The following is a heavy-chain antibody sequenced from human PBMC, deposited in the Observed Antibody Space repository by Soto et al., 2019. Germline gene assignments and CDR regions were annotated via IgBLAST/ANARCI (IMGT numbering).Heavy chain of an antibody. Sequence: KPSETLSLTCTVSGGSISSYYWSWIRQPPGKGLEWIGYIYYSGSTNYNPSLKSRVTISVDTSKNQFSLKLSSVTAADTAVYYCARTPGIAAAGIDYWGQGTLVTVSS. D-gene: IGHD6-13*01. CDR1: GGSISSYY. CDR2: IYYSGST. J-gene: IGHJ4*02. CDR3: ARTPGIAAAGIDY. V-gene: IGHV4-59*01.